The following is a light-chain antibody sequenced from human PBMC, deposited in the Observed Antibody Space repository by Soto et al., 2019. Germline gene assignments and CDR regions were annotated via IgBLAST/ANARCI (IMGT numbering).Light chain of an antibody. CDR2: DAS. J-gene: IGKJ3*01. V-gene: IGKV3-20*01. CDR3: QHYGTSAL. Sequence: EIVLTQCPGTVSLSPGERATLSCRASQSVSSSYLAWYQQKPGQAPRLLIYDASRATGIPDRFSASGSGTDFTLTITRLEPEDFAVYYCQHYGTSALFGPGTKVEI. CDR1: QSVSSSY.